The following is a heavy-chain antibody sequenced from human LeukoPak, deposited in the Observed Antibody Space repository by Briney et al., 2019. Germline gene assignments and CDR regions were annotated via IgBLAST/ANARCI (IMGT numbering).Heavy chain of an antibody. V-gene: IGHV4-59*12. CDR2: IYDSGTT. CDR1: GGSFGNYY. J-gene: IGHJ3*02. Sequence: SETLSLTCTVSGGSFGNYYWSWIRQPPGKGLEWIGYIYDSGTTNYNPSLKSRVTISVDTSKNQFSLKLSSVTAADTAVYYCARDYVVVVPADMGDAFDIWGQGTMVTVSS. CDR3: ARDYVVVVPADMGDAFDI. D-gene: IGHD2-2*01.